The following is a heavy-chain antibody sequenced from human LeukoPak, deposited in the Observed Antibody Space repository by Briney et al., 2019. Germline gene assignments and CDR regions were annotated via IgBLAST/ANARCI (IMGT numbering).Heavy chain of an antibody. CDR1: GFTFSSYW. J-gene: IGHJ4*02. CDR3: VRDREMSTTYFDN. V-gene: IGHV3-74*01. Sequence: SGGSLRLSCAASGFTFSSYWMHWVRQVPRKGLVWVSRIKSDGSSTSYADSVKGRFTISRDNAKNTLYLQMNSLSAEDTAVYYCVRDREMSTTYFDNWGQGTLVTVSS. D-gene: IGHD5-24*01. CDR2: IKSDGSST.